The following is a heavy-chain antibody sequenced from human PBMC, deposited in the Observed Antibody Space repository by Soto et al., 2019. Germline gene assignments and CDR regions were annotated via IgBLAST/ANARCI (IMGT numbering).Heavy chain of an antibody. Sequence: GGSLRLSCVASGFTFSNFAMAWVRQAPGEGLEWVSAISGSGDDTFYADSMKGRFTISRDNSKDTLYLQINSLRAEDTAVYYCARDTDGELTLGGQGTLVTVSS. D-gene: IGHD1-26*01. V-gene: IGHV3-23*01. CDR3: ARDTDGELTL. CDR2: ISGSGDDT. CDR1: GFTFSNFA. J-gene: IGHJ4*02.